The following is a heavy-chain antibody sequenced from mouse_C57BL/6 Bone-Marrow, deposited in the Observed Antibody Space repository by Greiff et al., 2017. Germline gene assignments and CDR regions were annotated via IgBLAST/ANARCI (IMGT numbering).Heavy chain of an antibody. CDR2: IHPNSGST. CDR1: GYTFTSYW. V-gene: IGHV1-64*01. J-gene: IGHJ3*01. Sequence: VQLKQPGAELVKPGASVKLSCKASGYTFTSYWMQWVKQRPGQGLEWIGMIHPNSGSTNYNEKFKSKATLTVDKSSSTAYMQLSSLTSEDSAVYYCARRAYPFAYWGQGTLVTVSA. D-gene: IGHD3-3*01. CDR3: ARRAYPFAY.